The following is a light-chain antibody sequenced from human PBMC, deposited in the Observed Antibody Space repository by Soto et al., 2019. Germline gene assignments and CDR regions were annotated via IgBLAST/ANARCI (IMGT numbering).Light chain of an antibody. Sequence: DIQMTQSPSTLSASVGDRVTITCRASQRISSWLAWYQQKPGKVPKLLIYDASNLESGVPSRFSGSGSATEFTITITSLQPDDFATYYCQQYSNQWAFGQGTKVEIK. CDR2: DAS. CDR3: QQYSNQWA. J-gene: IGKJ1*01. CDR1: QRISSW. V-gene: IGKV1-5*01.